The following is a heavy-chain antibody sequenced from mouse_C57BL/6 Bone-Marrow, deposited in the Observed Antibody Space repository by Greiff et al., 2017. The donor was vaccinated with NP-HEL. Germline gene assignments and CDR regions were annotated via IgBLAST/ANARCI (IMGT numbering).Heavy chain of an antibody. V-gene: IGHV1-82*01. CDR3: ARVIRYYAMDY. D-gene: IGHD1-1*01. J-gene: IGHJ4*01. CDR1: GYAFSSSW. Sequence: QVQLQQSGPELVKPGASVKISCKASGYAFSSSWMNWVKQRPGKGLEWIGRIYPGDGDTNYNGKFKGKATLTADKSSSTAYLQLSSLTSEDSAVYFCARVIRYYAMDYWGQGTSVTVSS. CDR2: IYPGDGDT.